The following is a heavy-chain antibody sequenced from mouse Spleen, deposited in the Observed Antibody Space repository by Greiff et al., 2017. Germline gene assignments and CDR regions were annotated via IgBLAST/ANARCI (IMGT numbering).Heavy chain of an antibody. Sequence: EVQLQQSGPELVKPGASVKISCKASGYTFTDYYMNWVKQSHGKSLEWIGDINPNNGGTSYNQKFKGKATLTVDKSSSTAYMELRSLTSEDSAVYYCARTNGYSNFGSYYFDYWGQGTTLTVSS. CDR3: ARTNGYSNFGSYYFDY. CDR1: GYTFTDYY. CDR2: INPNNGGT. V-gene: IGHV1-26*01. D-gene: IGHD2-5*01. J-gene: IGHJ2*01.